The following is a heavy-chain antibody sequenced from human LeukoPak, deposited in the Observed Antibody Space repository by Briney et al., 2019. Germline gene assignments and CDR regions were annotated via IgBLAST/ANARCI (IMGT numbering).Heavy chain of an antibody. CDR2: ISSSGSTI. CDR1: GFTFSSYE. V-gene: IGHV3-48*03. CDR3: AELGITMIGGV. J-gene: IGHJ6*04. D-gene: IGHD3-10*02. Sequence: GGSLRLSCAASGFTFSSYEMNWVRQAPGKGLEWVSYISSSGSTIYYADSVKGRFTISRDNAKNSLYLQINSLRAEDTAVYYCAELGITMIGGVWGKGTTVTISS.